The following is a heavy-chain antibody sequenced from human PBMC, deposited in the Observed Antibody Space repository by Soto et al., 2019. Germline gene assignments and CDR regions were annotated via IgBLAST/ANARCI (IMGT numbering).Heavy chain of an antibody. CDR3: AHRGGATVGLYYFDY. J-gene: IGHJ4*02. CDR2: IYWHDDK. Sequence: SGPTLVNPTQTLTLTCTFSGFSLSTTGVGVSWIRQPPGKALEWLELIYWHDDKRYSQSLKSRLTITKDTSKNQVVLTMTNMDPVDTATYYCAHRGGATVGLYYFDYWGQGALVTVSS. D-gene: IGHD3-16*01. V-gene: IGHV2-5*01. CDR1: GFSLSTTGVG.